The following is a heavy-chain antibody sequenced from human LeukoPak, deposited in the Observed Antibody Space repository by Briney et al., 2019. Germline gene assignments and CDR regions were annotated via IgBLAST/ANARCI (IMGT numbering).Heavy chain of an antibody. CDR2: ISGSGGST. D-gene: IGHD6-13*01. J-gene: IGHJ4*02. CDR3: ANSQLKYSSSSFDY. Sequence: GGSLRLSCAASGFTFSSYAMSWVRQAPGKGLEWVSAISGSGGSTYYADSVKGRFTISRDNSKNTLYLQMNSLRAEDTAVYYCANSQLKYSSSSFDYWGQGTLVTVSS. V-gene: IGHV3-23*01. CDR1: GFTFSSYA.